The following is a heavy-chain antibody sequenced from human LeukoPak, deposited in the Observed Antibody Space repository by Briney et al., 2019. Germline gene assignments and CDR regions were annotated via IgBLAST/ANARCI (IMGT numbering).Heavy chain of an antibody. D-gene: IGHD3-22*01. CDR2: ISAYNGNT. V-gene: IGHV1-18*01. CDR1: GYTFTSYG. J-gene: IGHJ4*02. CDR3: ARDSFYYDSSGTFDY. Sequence: ASVKASCKASGYTFTSYGISWVRQAPGQGLEWMGWISAYNGNTNYAQKLQGRVTMTTDTSTSTAYMELRSLRSDDTAVYYSARDSFYYDSSGTFDYWGQGTLVTVSS.